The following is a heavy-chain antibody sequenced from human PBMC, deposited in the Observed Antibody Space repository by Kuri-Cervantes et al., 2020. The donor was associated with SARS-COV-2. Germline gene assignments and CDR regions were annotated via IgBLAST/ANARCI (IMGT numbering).Heavy chain of an antibody. Sequence: SEILSLTCTVSGGSISSHYWSWIRQPPGKGLEWIGYIYYSGSTNYNPSLKSRVTISVDTSKNQFSLKLSSVTAADTAIYYCARGGRRRPYYFSYWGQGTLVTVSS. CDR1: GGSISSHY. J-gene: IGHJ4*02. V-gene: IGHV4-59*11. CDR2: IYYSGST. CDR3: ARGGRRRPYYFSY. D-gene: IGHD1-26*01.